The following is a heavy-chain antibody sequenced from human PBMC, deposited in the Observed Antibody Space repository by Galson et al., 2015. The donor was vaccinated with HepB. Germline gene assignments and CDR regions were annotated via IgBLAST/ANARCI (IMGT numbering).Heavy chain of an antibody. V-gene: IGHV3-23*01. Sequence: PRLSCAASGFTFSNYVMNWVRQAPGKGLEWVSNINFSGYSTYYIDSVKGRFTISRDNSKNTVYLQVNSLRAEDTAVYYCAKGGSHLPHYYSHMDVWGQGTTVTVSS. CDR1: GFTFSNYV. CDR3: AKGGSHLPHYYSHMDV. D-gene: IGHD3-10*01. CDR2: INFSGYST. J-gene: IGHJ6*02.